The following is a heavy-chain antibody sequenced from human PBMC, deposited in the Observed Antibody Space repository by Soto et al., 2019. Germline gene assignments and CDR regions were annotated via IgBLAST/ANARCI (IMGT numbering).Heavy chain of an antibody. V-gene: IGHV1-18*01. CDR2: ISAYNSNT. Sequence: SVKVSWNASGYASTSCGSRWVRHSPGQGLEWMGWISAYNSNTNHARKLQGTVTMTTDKYTSTAYMELRSLRSDDTAVYYRARHVSRGYNWNYLSLRSFDPWGQGTLVTTSS. CDR3: ARHVSRGYNWNYLSLRSFDP. D-gene: IGHD1-7*01. CDR1: GYASTSCG. J-gene: IGHJ5*02.